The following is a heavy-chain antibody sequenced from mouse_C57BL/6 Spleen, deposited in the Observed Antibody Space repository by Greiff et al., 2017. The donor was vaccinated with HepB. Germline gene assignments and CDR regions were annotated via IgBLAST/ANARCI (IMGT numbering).Heavy chain of an antibody. Sequence: VMLVESGPGLVAPSQSLSITCTVSGFSLTSYAISWVRQPPGKGLEWLGVIWTGGGTNYNSALKSRLSISKDNSKSQVFLKMNSLQTDDTARYYCARLNYDYDDAMDYWGQGTSVTVSS. D-gene: IGHD2-4*01. CDR3: ARLNYDYDDAMDY. CDR2: IWTGGGT. V-gene: IGHV2-9-1*01. J-gene: IGHJ4*01. CDR1: GFSLTSYA.